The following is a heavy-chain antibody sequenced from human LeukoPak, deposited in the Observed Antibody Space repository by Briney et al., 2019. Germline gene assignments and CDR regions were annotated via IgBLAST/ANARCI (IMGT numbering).Heavy chain of an antibody. CDR1: GFTFSSYA. V-gene: IGHV3-23*01. J-gene: IGHJ4*02. Sequence: PGGSLRLSCAASGFTFSSYAMSWVRQAPGKGLEWVSTISGGGDATHYADSVKGRFTISRDNSRNTLFLQVSSLRVEDTAIYYCAIDPQHYSDSSTLDYWGQGTLVTVSS. CDR2: ISGGGDAT. D-gene: IGHD3-22*01. CDR3: AIDPQHYSDSSTLDY.